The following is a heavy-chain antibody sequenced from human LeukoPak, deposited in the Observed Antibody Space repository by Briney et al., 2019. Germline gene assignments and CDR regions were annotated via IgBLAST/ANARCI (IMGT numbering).Heavy chain of an antibody. Sequence: GGSLRLSCAASGFTSSSYGMHWVRQAPGKGLEWVAVIWYDGSNKYYADSVKGRFTISRDNSKNTLYLQMNSLRAEDTAVYYCARPMTTVTTHTDFGYWGQGTLVTVSS. CDR3: ARPMTTVTTHTDFGY. V-gene: IGHV3-33*01. D-gene: IGHD4-17*01. CDR2: IWYDGSNK. J-gene: IGHJ4*02. CDR1: GFTSSSYG.